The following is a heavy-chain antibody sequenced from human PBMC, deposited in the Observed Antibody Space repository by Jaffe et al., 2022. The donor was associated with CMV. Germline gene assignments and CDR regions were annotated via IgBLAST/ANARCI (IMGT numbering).Heavy chain of an antibody. Sequence: QVQLQQWGAGLLKPSETLSLTCAVYGGSFSGYYWSWIRQPPGKGLEWIGEINHSGSTNYNPSLKSRVTISVDTSKNQFSLKLSSVTAADTAVYYCARESRGRWLQLRVVRGWFDPWGQGTLVTVSS. J-gene: IGHJ5*02. CDR2: INHSGST. CDR3: ARESRGRWLQLRVVRGWFDP. V-gene: IGHV4-34*01. D-gene: IGHD5-12*01. CDR1: GGSFSGYY.